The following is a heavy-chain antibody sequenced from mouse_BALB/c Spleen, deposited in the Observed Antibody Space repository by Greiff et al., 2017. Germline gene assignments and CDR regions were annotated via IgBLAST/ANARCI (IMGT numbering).Heavy chain of an antibody. CDR2: IRLKSNNYAT. Sequence: EVKLQESGGGLVQPGGSMKLSCVASGFTFSNYWMNWVRQSPEKGLEWVAEIRLKSNNYATHYAESVKGRFTISRDDSKSSVYLQMNNLRAEDTGIYYCTRNIYYAMDYWGQGTSVTVSS. CDR3: TRNIYYAMDY. J-gene: IGHJ4*01. CDR1: GFTFSNYW. V-gene: IGHV6-6*02.